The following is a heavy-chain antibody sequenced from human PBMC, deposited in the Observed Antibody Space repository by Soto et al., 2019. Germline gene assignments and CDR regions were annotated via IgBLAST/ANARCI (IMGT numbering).Heavy chain of an antibody. J-gene: IGHJ6*02. CDR3: AKSSGYYDSSGYYYYGMDV. V-gene: IGHV3-30*18. Sequence: QVQLVESGGGVVQPGRSLRLSCAASGFTFSSYGMHWVRQAPGKGLEWVAVISYDGSNKYYAHSVKGRFTISRDNSKNTLYLQMNSLRAEDTAVYYCAKSSGYYDSSGYYYYGMDVWGQGTTVTVSS. D-gene: IGHD3-22*01. CDR1: GFTFSSYG. CDR2: ISYDGSNK.